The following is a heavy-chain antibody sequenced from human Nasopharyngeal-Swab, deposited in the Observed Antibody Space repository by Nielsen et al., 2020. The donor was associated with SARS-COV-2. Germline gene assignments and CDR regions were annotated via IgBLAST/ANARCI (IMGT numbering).Heavy chain of an antibody. CDR3: ARSPRLQPWSGPYYYMYV. Sequence: WVRQAPGQGLEWMGGIIPIFGTANYAQKFQGRVTITADESTSTAYMELSSLRSEDTAVYYCARSPRLQPWSGPYYYMYVWGKGTTVTVSS. V-gene: IGHV1-69*01. J-gene: IGHJ6*03. CDR2: IIPIFGTA. D-gene: IGHD3-3*01.